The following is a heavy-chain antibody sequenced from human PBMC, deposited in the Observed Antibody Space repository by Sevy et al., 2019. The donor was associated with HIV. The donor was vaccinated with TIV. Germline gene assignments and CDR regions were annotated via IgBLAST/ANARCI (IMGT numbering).Heavy chain of an antibody. J-gene: IGHJ4*02. D-gene: IGHD3-22*01. V-gene: IGHV4-38-2*01. CDR2: IYHSGRT. Sequence: SETLSLTCAVSGYSISSGYYWGWIRQPPGKGLEWIGNIYHSGRTYNNPSLKSRVTMSVDTSKNQFSLKLSSVTAADTAVYYCARGDYYVNSGYTYYFDYWGQGTLVTVSS. CDR3: ARGDYYVNSGYTYYFDY. CDR1: GYSISSGYY.